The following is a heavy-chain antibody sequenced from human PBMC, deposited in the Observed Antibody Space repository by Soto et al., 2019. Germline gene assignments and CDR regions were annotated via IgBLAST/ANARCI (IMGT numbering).Heavy chain of an antibody. Sequence: GRSLRLSCAASGFTFSSYEMNWVRQAPGKGLEWVSYISSTGSTIYYADSLKARFTIYRDNAKNSLYLQMNTLRAEDTALYYCARGSLRLGMDVWGQATTVTVSS. V-gene: IGHV3-48*03. CDR2: ISSTGSTI. D-gene: IGHD3-16*01. J-gene: IGHJ6*02. CDR1: GFTFSSYE. CDR3: ARGSLRLGMDV.